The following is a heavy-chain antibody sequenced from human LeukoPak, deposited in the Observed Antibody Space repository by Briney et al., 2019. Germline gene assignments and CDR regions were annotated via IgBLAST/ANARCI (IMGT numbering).Heavy chain of an antibody. J-gene: IGHJ4*02. CDR1: GGTLSSYA. CDR3: ARWTGVLQSAYYFDY. Sequence: SVKVSCKASGGTLSSYAISWVRQAPGQGLEWMGGIIPIFGTANYAQKLQGRVTITADKSTSTAYMELSSLRSEDTAVYYWARWTGVLQSAYYFDYLGQGTLVTVSS. D-gene: IGHD3/OR15-3a*01. V-gene: IGHV1-69*06. CDR2: IIPIFGTA.